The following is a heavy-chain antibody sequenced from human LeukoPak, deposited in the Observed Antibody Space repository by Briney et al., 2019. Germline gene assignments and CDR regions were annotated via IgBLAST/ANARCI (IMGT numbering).Heavy chain of an antibody. CDR1: GFTFSSYG. Sequence: GSLRLSCAASGFTFSSYGMHWVRQAPGKGLEWVAVILDDGSNKYYADSVKGRFTISRDNSKNTLYLQMNSLRAEDTAVYYCAKDPGLDAFDIWGQGTMVTVSS. CDR3: AKDPGLDAFDI. V-gene: IGHV3-30*02. D-gene: IGHD3/OR15-3a*01. CDR2: ILDDGSNK. J-gene: IGHJ3*02.